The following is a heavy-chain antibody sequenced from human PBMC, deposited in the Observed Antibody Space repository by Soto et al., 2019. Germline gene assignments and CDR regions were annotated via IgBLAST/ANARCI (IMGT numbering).Heavy chain of an antibody. CDR3: ASGTYFDY. Sequence: QVQLVQSGAEVKKPGASVKVSCKASGYTLTTYGITGVRQAPGQGLEWMGWISANNDHTNYPQKLQGRVTMTTDTATSTAYMELRSLTSDDTAVYYCASGTYFDYWGQGTLVTVSS. V-gene: IGHV1-18*01. CDR1: GYTLTTYG. J-gene: IGHJ4*02. CDR2: ISANNDHT.